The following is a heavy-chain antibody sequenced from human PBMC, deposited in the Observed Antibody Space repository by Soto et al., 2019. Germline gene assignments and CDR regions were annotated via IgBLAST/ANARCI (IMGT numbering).Heavy chain of an antibody. CDR2: IYYSGST. D-gene: IGHD2-2*02. CDR1: GGSISSYY. Sequence: SETLSLTCTVSGGSISSYYWSWIRQPPGKGLEWIGYIYYSGSTNYNPSLKSRVTISVDTSKNQFSLKLSSVTAADTAVYYCARARASGQPLYAWFDPWGQGTLVTVS. CDR3: ARARASGQPLYAWFDP. V-gene: IGHV4-59*01. J-gene: IGHJ5*02.